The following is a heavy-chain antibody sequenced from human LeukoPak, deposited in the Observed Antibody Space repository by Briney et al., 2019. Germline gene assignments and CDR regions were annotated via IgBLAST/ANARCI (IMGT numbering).Heavy chain of an antibody. CDR2: IYYSGST. CDR3: ARRPSGGGSSWYSDY. J-gene: IGHJ4*02. D-gene: IGHD6-13*01. V-gene: IGHV4-39*07. Sequence: PSETLSLTCTVSGGSISSSSYYWGGIRQPPGKGREWMGSIYYSGSTYYNPSLKSRVTISVDTSKNQFSLKLSSVTAADTAVYYCARRPSGGGSSWYSDYWGQGTLVTVSS. CDR1: GGSISSSSYY.